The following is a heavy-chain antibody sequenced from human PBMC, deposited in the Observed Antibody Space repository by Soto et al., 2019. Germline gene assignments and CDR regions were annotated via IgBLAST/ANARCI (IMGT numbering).Heavy chain of an antibody. D-gene: IGHD3-10*01. Sequence: GGSLRLSCAASGFTFSSFGMHWVRQAPGKGLEWVAVISYDGSNKYYADSVKGRFTISRDNSKNTLYLQMNSLRAEDTAVYYCAKSIWFGELSPFDYWGQGTLVTVSS. CDR2: ISYDGSNK. CDR1: GFTFSSFG. V-gene: IGHV3-30*18. CDR3: AKSIWFGELSPFDY. J-gene: IGHJ4*02.